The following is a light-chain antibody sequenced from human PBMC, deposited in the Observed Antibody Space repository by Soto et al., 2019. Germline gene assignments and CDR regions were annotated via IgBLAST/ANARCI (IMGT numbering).Light chain of an antibody. CDR1: QSISSY. CDR3: QQSSGSPRFT. CDR2: EAS. J-gene: IGKJ3*01. V-gene: IGKV1-39*01. Sequence: DIQMTQSPSPLSASVGDRVYITCRTSQSISSYLNWYQAKPGKAPKLLIYEASTFESGVPSRFSGSGSQTDFTLTIGSLQPEDSATYYCQQSSGSPRFTCGAGTRVDI.